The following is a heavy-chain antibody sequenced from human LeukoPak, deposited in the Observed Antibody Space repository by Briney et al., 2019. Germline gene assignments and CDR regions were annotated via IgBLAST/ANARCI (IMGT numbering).Heavy chain of an antibody. CDR3: ARSGLSRFDY. CDR1: GFTFSSYS. CDR2: FSGSGGST. V-gene: IGHV3-23*01. D-gene: IGHD4/OR15-4a*01. Sequence: PGGSLRLSCAASGFTFSSYSMSWVRQAPGKGLEWVSAFSGSGGSTYYADSVKGRFTISRDNSKNTLYLQMNSLRAEDTAVYYCARSGLSRFDYWGQGTLVTVSS. J-gene: IGHJ4*02.